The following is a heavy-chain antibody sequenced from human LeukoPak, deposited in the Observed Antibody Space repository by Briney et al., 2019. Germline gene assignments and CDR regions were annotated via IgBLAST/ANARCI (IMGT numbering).Heavy chain of an antibody. CDR3: ARDNEQQLDPAGAFDI. D-gene: IGHD6-13*01. V-gene: IGHV3-7*01. J-gene: IGHJ3*02. Sequence: GGSLRLSCAASGFTFSSYWMSWVRQAPGKGLEWVANIKQDGSEKYYVDSVKGRFTISRDNAKNSLYLQMNSLRAEDTAVYYCARDNEQQLDPAGAFDIWGQGTMVTVSS. CDR2: IKQDGSEK. CDR1: GFTFSSYW.